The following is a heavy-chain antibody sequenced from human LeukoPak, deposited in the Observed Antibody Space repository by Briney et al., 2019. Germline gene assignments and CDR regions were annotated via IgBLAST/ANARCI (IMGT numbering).Heavy chain of an antibody. D-gene: IGHD3-22*01. Sequence: GGSLRLSCAASGFTFSSYWMHWVRHAPGKGLVWVSRINSDGSSTSYADSVKGRFTISRDNAKNTLYLQMNSLRAEDTAVYYCARDSYEYYYDSSGYPGTFDYWGQGTLVTVSS. V-gene: IGHV3-74*01. J-gene: IGHJ4*02. CDR1: GFTFSSYW. CDR3: ARDSYEYYYDSSGYPGTFDY. CDR2: INSDGSST.